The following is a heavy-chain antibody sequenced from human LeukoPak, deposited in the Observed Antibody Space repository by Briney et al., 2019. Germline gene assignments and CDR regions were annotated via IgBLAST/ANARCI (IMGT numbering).Heavy chain of an antibody. CDR2: INHSGST. CDR3: ARYPILVYYYYGMDV. J-gene: IGHJ6*02. D-gene: IGHD2-21*01. Sequence: SETLSLTCTVSGGSISSSSYYWGWIRQPPGKGLEWIGEINHSGSTNYNPSLKSRVTISVDTSKNQFSLKLSSVTAADTAVYYCARYPILVYYYYGMDVWGQGTTVTVSS. V-gene: IGHV4-39*07. CDR1: GGSISSSSYY.